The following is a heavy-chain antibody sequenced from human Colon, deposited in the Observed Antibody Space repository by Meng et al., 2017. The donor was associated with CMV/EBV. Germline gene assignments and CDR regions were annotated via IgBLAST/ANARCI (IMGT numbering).Heavy chain of an antibody. D-gene: IGHD6-13*01. V-gene: IGHV4-39*07. CDR3: ARDSSWYSWFDP. CDR1: GASISTSSYY. CDR2: INHSGST. Sequence: SETLSLTCTVSGASISTSSYYWGWIRQPPGKGLEWIGEINHSGSTNYNPSLKSRVTISVDTSKNQFSLKLSSVTAADTAVYYCARDSSWYSWFDPWGQGTLVTVSS. J-gene: IGHJ5*02.